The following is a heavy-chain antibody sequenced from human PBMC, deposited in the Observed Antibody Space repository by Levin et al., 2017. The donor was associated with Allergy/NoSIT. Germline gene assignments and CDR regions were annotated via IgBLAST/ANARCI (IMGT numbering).Heavy chain of an antibody. Sequence: SGPTLVKPTQTLTLTCSFSGFSLSSTKMGVGWFRQPPGKALEWLALIYWDDEKRYSPSLSSRLTITKDTSRNQVFLTMTNVDPADTATYYCARRRWEYYGRSGYPLFDPWGQGTMVTVSS. CDR2: IYWDDEK. CDR3: ARRRWEYYGRSGYPLFDP. J-gene: IGHJ5*02. D-gene: IGHD3-22*01. V-gene: IGHV2-5*02. CDR1: GFSLSSTKMG.